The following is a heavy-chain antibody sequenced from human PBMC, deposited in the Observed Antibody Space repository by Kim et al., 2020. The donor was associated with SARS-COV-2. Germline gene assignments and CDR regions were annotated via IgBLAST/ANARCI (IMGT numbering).Heavy chain of an antibody. CDR1: GGSISSHY. Sequence: SETLSLTCTVSGGSISSHYWSWIRQPPGKGLEWIGYIYYSGSTNYNPSLKSRVTISVDTSKNQFSLKLSSVTAADTAVYYCARAYDFWSGLRENWFDPWGQGTLVTVSS. CDR2: IYYSGST. D-gene: IGHD3-3*01. CDR3: ARAYDFWSGLRENWFDP. J-gene: IGHJ5*02. V-gene: IGHV4-59*11.